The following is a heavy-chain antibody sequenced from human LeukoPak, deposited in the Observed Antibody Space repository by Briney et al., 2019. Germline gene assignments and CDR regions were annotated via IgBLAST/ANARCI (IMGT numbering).Heavy chain of an antibody. CDR1: GFTFSSYW. CDR3: ARDLCSGGSCIDYYYYYYMDV. D-gene: IGHD2-15*01. CDR2: IKQDGSEK. J-gene: IGHJ6*03. V-gene: IGHV3-7*01. Sequence: GGSLRLSCAASGFTFSSYWMSWVRQAPGKGLEWVANIKQDGSEKYYVDSVKGRFTISRDNAKNSLYLQMNSLRAEDTAVYYCARDLCSGGSCIDYYYYYYMDVWGKGTTVTVSS.